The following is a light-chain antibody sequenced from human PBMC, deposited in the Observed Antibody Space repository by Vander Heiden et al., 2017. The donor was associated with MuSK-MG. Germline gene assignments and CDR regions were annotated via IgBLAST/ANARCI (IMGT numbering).Light chain of an antibody. V-gene: IGKV3-20*01. CDR2: GAS. CDR3: QQYGSSPQA. CDR1: QSVSSSY. Sequence: EIVSTPSPGTLSLSPGERATLSCRASQSVSSSYLAWYQQKPGQAPRLLIYGASSRATGIPDRFSGSGSGTDFTLTISRLEPEDFAVYYCQQYGSSPQAFGQGTKVEIK. J-gene: IGKJ1*01.